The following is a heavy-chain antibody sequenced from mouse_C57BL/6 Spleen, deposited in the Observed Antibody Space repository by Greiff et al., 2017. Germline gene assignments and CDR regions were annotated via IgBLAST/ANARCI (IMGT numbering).Heavy chain of an antibody. V-gene: IGHV1-50*01. CDR1: GYTFTSYW. J-gene: IGHJ3*01. CDR2: IDPSDSYT. CDR3: ARKDNGSSLFAY. Sequence: VQLQQPGAELVKPGASVKLSCKASGYTFTSYWMQWVKQRPGQGLEWIGEIDPSDSYTNYNQKFKGKATLTVDTSSSTAYMQLSSLTSEDSAVYYCARKDNGSSLFAYWGQGTLVTVSA. D-gene: IGHD1-1*01.